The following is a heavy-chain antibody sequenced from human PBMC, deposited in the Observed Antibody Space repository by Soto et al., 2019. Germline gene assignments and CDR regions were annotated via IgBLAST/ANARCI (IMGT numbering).Heavy chain of an antibody. CDR1: VGSINTFY. V-gene: IGHV4-4*07. D-gene: IGHD5-12*01. J-gene: IGHJ4*02. CDR3: AREGSYSAYNFAHGIQLWSFDF. Sequence: SETLSLTCTVSVGSINTFYWSWVRQPAGKGLEWMWRIFSSGSTSFNPSLESRVAMSVDTSKNHFSLNLSSVTAADMAVYYCAREGSYSAYNFAHGIQLWSFDFWGQGALVTVSS. CDR2: IFSSGST.